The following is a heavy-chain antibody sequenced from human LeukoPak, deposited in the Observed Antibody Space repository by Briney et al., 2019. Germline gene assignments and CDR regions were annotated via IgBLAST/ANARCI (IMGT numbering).Heavy chain of an antibody. J-gene: IGHJ4*02. Sequence: GSLRLSCAASGFTFNSYTMNWVRQAPGKGLEWVSSISTSSSYIYYADSVKGRFTISRDNAKNSLYLQMNSLRAEDTAVYYCASRRYDSSGYLIFDYWGQGTLVTVSS. V-gene: IGHV3-21*01. D-gene: IGHD3-22*01. CDR1: GFTFNSYT. CDR2: ISTSSSYI. CDR3: ASRRYDSSGYLIFDY.